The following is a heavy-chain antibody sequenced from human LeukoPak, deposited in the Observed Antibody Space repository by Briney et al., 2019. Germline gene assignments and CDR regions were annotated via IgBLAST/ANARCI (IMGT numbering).Heavy chain of an antibody. J-gene: IGHJ6*02. D-gene: IGHD3-10*01. CDR3: ARDSGNYHYDMDV. V-gene: IGHV1-46*02. CDR1: GYSFNSHH. Sequence: GASVKVSCKTSGYSFNSHHVHWVRQAPGQGLDWMGINFFHDGTTSNTQKFPGRLTMTGDTSTSTVYMELSSLRSEDTAVYYCARDSGNYHYDMDVWGQGTTVIVSS. CDR2: NFFHDGTT.